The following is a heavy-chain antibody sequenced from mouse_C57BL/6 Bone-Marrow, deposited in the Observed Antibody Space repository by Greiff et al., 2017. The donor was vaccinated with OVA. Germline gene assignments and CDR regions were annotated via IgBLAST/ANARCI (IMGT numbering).Heavy chain of an antibody. CDR3: AQLAWFAY. CDR1: GYTFTSYW. V-gene: IGHV1-50*01. D-gene: IGHD4-1*02. J-gene: IGHJ3*01. CDR2: IDPSDSYT. Sequence: QVQLQQPGAELVKPGASEKLSCKASGYTFTSYWMQWVKQRPGQGLEWIGEIDPSDSYTNYNQKFKGKATLTVDTSSSTAYMQLSSLTSEESAVYYCAQLAWFAYWGQGTLVTVSA.